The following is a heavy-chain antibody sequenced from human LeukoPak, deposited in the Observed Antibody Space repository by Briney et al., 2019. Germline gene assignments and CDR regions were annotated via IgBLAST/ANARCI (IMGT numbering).Heavy chain of an antibody. CDR3: TKAPLRSCTGAFCYPFDY. V-gene: IGHV3-30*04. CDR1: GFTFSSYA. CDR2: ISYDGSNK. D-gene: IGHD2-8*02. Sequence: GGSLRLSCAASGFTFSSYAMHWVRQAPGKGLEWVAVISYDGSNKYYADSVKGRFTVSRDNSRNTLYLQMNSLRVEDTAVYYCTKAPLRSCTGAFCYPFDYWGQGTPVTVSS. J-gene: IGHJ4*02.